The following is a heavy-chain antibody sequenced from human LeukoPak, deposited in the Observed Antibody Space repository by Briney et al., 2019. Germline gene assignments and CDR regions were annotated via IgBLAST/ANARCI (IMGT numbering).Heavy chain of an antibody. J-gene: IGHJ4*02. CDR2: ISSNGGST. CDR3: ARDRESYYDILTGQIGTAYFDY. V-gene: IGHV3-64*01. Sequence: SGGSLRLSCAASGFTFSSYAMRWVRQAPGKGLEYVSAISSNGGSTYYAHSVKGRFTISRDNSKDTLYLQMGSLRAEDMAVYCCARDRESYYDILTGQIGTAYFDYWGQGTLVTVSS. CDR1: GFTFSSYA. D-gene: IGHD3-9*01.